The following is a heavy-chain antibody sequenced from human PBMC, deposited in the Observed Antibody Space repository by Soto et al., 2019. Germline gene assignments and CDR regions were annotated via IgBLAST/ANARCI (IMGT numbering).Heavy chain of an antibody. CDR3: ASYTGGVNFDY. D-gene: IGHD3-16*01. J-gene: IGHJ4*02. CDR1: GGSFSGYY. V-gene: IGHV4-34*01. CDR2: INHSGST. Sequence: SETLSLTCAVYGGSFSGYYWSWIRQPPGKGLEWIGEINHSGSTNYNPSLKSRVTILVDTSKNQFSLKLSSVTAADTAVYYCASYTGGVNFDYWGQGTLVTVSS.